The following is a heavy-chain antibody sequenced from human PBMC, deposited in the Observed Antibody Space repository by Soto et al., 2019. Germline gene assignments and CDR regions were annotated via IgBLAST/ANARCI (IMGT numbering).Heavy chain of an antibody. V-gene: IGHV3-7*01. CDR1: GFIFRRYW. J-gene: IGHJ4*02. D-gene: IGHD2-15*01. Sequence: GGSLRLSCAASGFIFRRYWMSWVRQAPGKGLEWVANINQDGSEKYYVDSVRGRFIISRDNAENSLYLQMNSLRAEDTALYYCARDGVAAGLYLDNWGQGTLVTVSS. CDR2: INQDGSEK. CDR3: ARDGVAAGLYLDN.